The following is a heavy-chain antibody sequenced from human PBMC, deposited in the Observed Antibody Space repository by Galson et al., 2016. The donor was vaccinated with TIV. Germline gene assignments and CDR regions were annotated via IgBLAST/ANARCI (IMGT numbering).Heavy chain of an antibody. CDR1: GVSITSSTYC. J-gene: IGHJ2*01. Sequence: LSLTCTVSGVSITSSTYCWGWIRQPPGKGLEWIGSVYYNGDTYYNPSLKSRVTISVDTSKNQFSLKLNSVTAADTSIFYCARHGAWSWYFDLWGRGTLVTVSS. V-gene: IGHV4-39*01. D-gene: IGHD3-16*01. CDR2: VYYNGDT. CDR3: ARHGAWSWYFDL.